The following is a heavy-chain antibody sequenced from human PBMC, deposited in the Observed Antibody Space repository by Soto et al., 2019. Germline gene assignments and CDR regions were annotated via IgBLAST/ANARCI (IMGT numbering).Heavy chain of an antibody. J-gene: IGHJ4*02. V-gene: IGHV1-46*03. CDR3: ARDGGYQRFDL. CDR2: INPSTGDI. CDR1: GYTFTDYY. D-gene: IGHD2-2*01. Sequence: QVQLAQSGAEVKKPAASVKVSCKASGYTFTDYYIHWVRQAPGQGLEWMGIINPSTGDITYAQKFQGRFTMTRDTSTSIVYMELSSLRSEDTAVYYCARDGGYQRFDLWGPGALVTVSS.